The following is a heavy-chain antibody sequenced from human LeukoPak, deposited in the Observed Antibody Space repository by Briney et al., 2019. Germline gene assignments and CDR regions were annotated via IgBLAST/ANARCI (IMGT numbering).Heavy chain of an antibody. D-gene: IGHD4-17*01. CDR3: ARSYGDYCDY. Sequence: TGGSLRLSCAASGFTVSSNCMSWVRQAPGKGLEWVSVIYSGGSTYYADSVKGRFTISRDNSKNTLYLQMNSLRAEDTAAYYCARSYGDYCDYWGQGTLVTVSS. CDR2: IYSGGST. CDR1: GFTVSSNC. J-gene: IGHJ4*02. V-gene: IGHV3-53*01.